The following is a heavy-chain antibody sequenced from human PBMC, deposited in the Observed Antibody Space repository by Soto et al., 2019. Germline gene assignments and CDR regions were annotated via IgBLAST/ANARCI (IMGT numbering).Heavy chain of an antibody. CDR1: GYTFTGYY. D-gene: IGHD2-2*01. J-gene: IGHJ6*02. V-gene: IGHV1-2*02. CDR3: ARNYQLLSSYYYGMDV. Sequence: ASVKVSCKASGYTFTGYYRHWERQAPGQGLEWMGWINPNSGGTNYAQKFQGRVTMTRDTSISTAYMELSRLRSDDTAVYYCARNYQLLSSYYYGMDVWGQGTTVTTSS. CDR2: INPNSGGT.